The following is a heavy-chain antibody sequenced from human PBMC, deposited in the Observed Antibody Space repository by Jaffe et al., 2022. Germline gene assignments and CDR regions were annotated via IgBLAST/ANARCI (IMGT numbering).Heavy chain of an antibody. D-gene: IGHD2-2*03. CDR2: IKQDGSEK. Sequence: EVQLVESGGGLVQPGGSLRLSCAASGFTFSSYWMSWVRQAPGKGLEWVANIKQDGSEKYYVDSVKGRFTISRDNAKNSLYLQMNSLRAEDTAVYYCARDLRGYCSSTSCLNWFDPWGQGTLVTVSS. V-gene: IGHV3-7*01. CDR1: GFTFSSYW. CDR3: ARDLRGYCSSTSCLNWFDP. J-gene: IGHJ5*02.